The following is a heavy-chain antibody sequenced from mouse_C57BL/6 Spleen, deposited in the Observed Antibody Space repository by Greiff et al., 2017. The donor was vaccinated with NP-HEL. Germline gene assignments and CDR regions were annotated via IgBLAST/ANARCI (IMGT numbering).Heavy chain of an antibody. D-gene: IGHD3-2*02. Sequence: QVQLQQSGPELVKPGASVKISCKASGYAFSSSWMNWVKQRPGKGLEWIGRIYPGDGDTNYNGKFKGKATLTADKSSSTAYMQLSSLTSEDSAVYFCATYSSGYHYAMDYWGQGTSVTVSS. V-gene: IGHV1-82*01. CDR2: IYPGDGDT. CDR1: GYAFSSSW. CDR3: ATYSSGYHYAMDY. J-gene: IGHJ4*01.